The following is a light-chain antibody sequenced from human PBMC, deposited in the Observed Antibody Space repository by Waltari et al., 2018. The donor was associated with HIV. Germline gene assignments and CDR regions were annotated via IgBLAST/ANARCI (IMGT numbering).Light chain of an antibody. CDR2: DVT. J-gene: IGLJ3*02. V-gene: IGLV2-14*03. Sequence: QSALTQPASVSGSPGQSITISCTGISSDVDYYNYDCWYQQHPGKAPKLMIYDVTHRPSGVSNRFSGSKSGNTAYLTISGLQAEDEADYYCSSYTSSSWVFGGGTKLTVL. CDR1: SSDVDYYNY. CDR3: SSYTSSSWV.